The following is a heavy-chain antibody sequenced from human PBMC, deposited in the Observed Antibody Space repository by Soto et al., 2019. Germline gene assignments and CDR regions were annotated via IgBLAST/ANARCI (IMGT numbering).Heavy chain of an antibody. CDR2: ISGDNGDT. Sequence: ASVKVSCKTSGYTFSKYAINWVRQAPGEGLEWMRSISGDNGDTNYAESLQGRVTMTTDTSTGTAYMELRSLRSDDTAVYYCAREMLTTGNTRVNWLDSWGQGSLVTVSS. V-gene: IGHV1-18*01. CDR3: AREMLTTGNTRVNWLDS. CDR1: GYTFSKYA. D-gene: IGHD1-1*01. J-gene: IGHJ5*01.